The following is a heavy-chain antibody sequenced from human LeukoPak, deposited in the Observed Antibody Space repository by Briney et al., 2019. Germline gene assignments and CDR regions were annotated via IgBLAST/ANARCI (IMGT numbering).Heavy chain of an antibody. CDR2: IYTSGST. CDR3: ARSVGVWGSYRNFDY. CDR1: GGSISSYY. Sequence: SETLSLSCSVSGGSISSYYWSWIRQPAGKGLEWIGRIYTSGSTNYNPSLKSRVTMSVDTSKNQFSLKLSSVTAADTAVYYCARSVGVWGSYRNFDYWGQGTLVTVSS. V-gene: IGHV4-4*07. D-gene: IGHD3-16*02. J-gene: IGHJ4*02.